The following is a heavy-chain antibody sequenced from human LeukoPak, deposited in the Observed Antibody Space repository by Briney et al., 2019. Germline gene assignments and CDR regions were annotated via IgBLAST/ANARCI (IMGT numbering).Heavy chain of an antibody. Sequence: PGGSLRLSCAASGFTFSSYWMSWVRQAPGKGLEWVANIKQDGSEKYYVDSVKGRFTISRDNAKNSLYLQMNSLRAEDTAVYYCARRSTRTWYYYYGMDVWGQGTTVTVSS. V-gene: IGHV3-7*01. CDR2: IKQDGSEK. CDR3: ARRSTRTWYYYYGMDV. J-gene: IGHJ6*02. CDR1: GFTFSSYW. D-gene: IGHD1-7*01.